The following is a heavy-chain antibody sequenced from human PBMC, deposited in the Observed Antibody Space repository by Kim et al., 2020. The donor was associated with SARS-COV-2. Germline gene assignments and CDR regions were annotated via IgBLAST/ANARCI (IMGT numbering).Heavy chain of an antibody. CDR1: GFTVSSNY. Sequence: GGSLRLSCAASGFTVSSNYMSWVRQAPGKGLEWVSVMYSGGDTYYADSVKGRFTISRDNSKNTLYLQMSSLRAEDTAVYYCARDLVVDPYGSYAFDIWGQGTMVTVSS. D-gene: IGHD2-15*01. J-gene: IGHJ3*02. CDR3: ARDLVVDPYGSYAFDI. V-gene: IGHV3-53*01. CDR2: MYSGGDT.